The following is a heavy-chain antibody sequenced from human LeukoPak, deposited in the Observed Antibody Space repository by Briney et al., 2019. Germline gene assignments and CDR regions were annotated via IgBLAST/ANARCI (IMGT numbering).Heavy chain of an antibody. CDR2: ISSDGSST. CDR3: ARDLVGALGY. Sequence: GGSLRLSCAASGFTFSSYWMHWVRQAPGKGLVWVSRISSDGSSTSYADSVKGRFTISRDNAKNTLFLQMNSLRAEDTAVYYCARDLVGALGYWGQGTLVTVSS. CDR1: GFTFSSYW. V-gene: IGHV3-74*01. D-gene: IGHD1-26*01. J-gene: IGHJ4*02.